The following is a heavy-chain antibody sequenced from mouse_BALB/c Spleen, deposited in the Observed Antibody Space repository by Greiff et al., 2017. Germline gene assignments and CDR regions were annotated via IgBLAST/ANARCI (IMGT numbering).Heavy chain of an antibody. Sequence: QVQLKESAAELARPGASVKMSCKASGYTFTSYTMHWVKQRPGQGLEWIGYINPSSGYTEYNQKFKDKTTLTADKSSSTAYMQLSSLTSEDSAVYYCARARATFYFDDWGQGTTLTVSS. D-gene: IGHD3-1*01. J-gene: IGHJ2*01. CDR3: ARARATFYFDD. CDR2: INPSSGYT. V-gene: IGHV1-4*02. CDR1: GYTFTSYT.